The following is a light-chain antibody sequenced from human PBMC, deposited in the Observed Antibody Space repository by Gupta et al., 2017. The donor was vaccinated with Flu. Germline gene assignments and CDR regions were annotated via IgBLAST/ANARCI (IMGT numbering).Light chain of an antibody. Sequence: SYVLTQPPSVSVAPGQTARITCSGGAFPKKHGYWYHQKSGQAPVLVIYDDSKRPFGIPEGCSCATSGTMATVTISGTHVAEEGAYYYYPTNSNSHDRVVFGGGTKLTVL. CDR2: DDS. CDR3: YPTNSNSHDRVV. CDR1: AFPKKH. J-gene: IGLJ3*02. V-gene: IGLV3-10*01.